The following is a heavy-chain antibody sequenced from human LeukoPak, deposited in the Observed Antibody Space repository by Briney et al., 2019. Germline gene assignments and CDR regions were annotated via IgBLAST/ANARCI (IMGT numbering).Heavy chain of an antibody. CDR1: GYTFTTYG. CDR3: ARSTLIINPYDY. V-gene: IGHV1-18*01. Sequence: GASVKVSCKASGYTFTTYGITWVRQAPGQGLEWMGWISAYNGNTNYAQKFQGRVTMTIDTSTSTAYMELRSLKSDDTAVYYCARSTLIINPYDYWGQGTLVTVSS. CDR2: ISAYNGNT. D-gene: IGHD3-16*01. J-gene: IGHJ4*02.